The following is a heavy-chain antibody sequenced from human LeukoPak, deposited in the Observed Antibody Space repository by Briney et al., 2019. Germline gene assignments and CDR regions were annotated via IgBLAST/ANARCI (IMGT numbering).Heavy chain of an antibody. CDR3: ARDLGSGGTLFDY. CDR2: IYYSGST. V-gene: IGHV4-31*03. D-gene: IGHD2-15*01. Sequence: SQTLSLTCTVSGGSISSGGYYWSWIRQHPGNGLEWIGYIYYSGSTYYNPSLKSRVTISVDTSKNQFSLKLSSVTAADTAVYYCARDLGSGGTLFDYWGQGTLVTVSS. CDR1: GGSISSGGYY. J-gene: IGHJ4*02.